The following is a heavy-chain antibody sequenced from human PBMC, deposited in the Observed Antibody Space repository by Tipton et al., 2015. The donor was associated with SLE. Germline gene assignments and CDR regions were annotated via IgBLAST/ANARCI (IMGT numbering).Heavy chain of an antibody. CDR1: GFTFSTYA. V-gene: IGHV3-30-3*01. D-gene: IGHD3-10*01. CDR3: ARGGMVRGVIPFVY. Sequence: RSLRLSCAASGFTFSTYAMHWVRQAPGKGLEWVAVISYDGSNRYYADSVKGRFIISRDNSRNTLYLQMNSLRAEDTAVYYCARGGMVRGVIPFVYWGQGTLVTVSS. J-gene: IGHJ4*02. CDR2: ISYDGSNR.